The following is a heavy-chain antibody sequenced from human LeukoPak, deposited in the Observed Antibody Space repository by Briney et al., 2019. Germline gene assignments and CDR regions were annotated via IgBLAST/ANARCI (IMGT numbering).Heavy chain of an antibody. D-gene: IGHD6-19*01. J-gene: IGHJ6*03. CDR3: ARGRYSSGWYYYYYYMDV. CDR1: GFTFSSYS. CDR2: ISSSSYI. Sequence: PGGSLRLSCAASGFTFSSYSMNWVRQAPGKGLEWVSSISSSSYIYYADSMKGRFTISRDNAKKSLYLQMNSLRAEDTAVYYCARGRYSSGWYYYYYYMDVWGKGTTVTVSS. V-gene: IGHV3-21*01.